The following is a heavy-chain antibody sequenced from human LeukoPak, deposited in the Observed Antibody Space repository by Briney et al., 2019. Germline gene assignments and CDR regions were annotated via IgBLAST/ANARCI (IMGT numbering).Heavy chain of an antibody. V-gene: IGHV5-10-1*01. Sequence: GESLKISCKGSGYSFSSYWITWVRQMPGKGLEWMGRIDPSDSYTNYSPSFQGRVTISADKSISTAYLQWSSPKASDTAVYYCARHVPYTSSWYFDYWAQGTLVTVSS. CDR1: GYSFSSYW. J-gene: IGHJ4*02. CDR2: IDPSDSYT. CDR3: ARHVPYTSSWYFDY. D-gene: IGHD6-13*01.